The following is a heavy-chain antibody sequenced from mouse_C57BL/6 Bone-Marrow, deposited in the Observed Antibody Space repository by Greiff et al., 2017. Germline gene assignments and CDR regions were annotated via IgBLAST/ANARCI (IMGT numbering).Heavy chain of an antibody. CDR1: GFNIKDDY. CDR3: TTYYGSSYDWYFDV. J-gene: IGHJ1*03. D-gene: IGHD1-1*01. Sequence: EVQLQQSGAELVRPGASVKLSCTASGFNIKDDYMHWVKQRPEQGLEWIGWIDPENGDTEYASKFQGKVTITADTSSNTAYLQLSSLTSEDTAVYYCTTYYGSSYDWYFDVWGTGTTVTVSS. V-gene: IGHV14-4*01. CDR2: IDPENGDT.